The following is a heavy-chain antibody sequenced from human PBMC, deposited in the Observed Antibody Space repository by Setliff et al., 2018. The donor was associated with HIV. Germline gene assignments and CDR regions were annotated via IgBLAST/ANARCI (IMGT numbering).Heavy chain of an antibody. V-gene: IGHV3-21*01. CDR1: GFTFSSYS. CDR3: ARDLNPYGGNVDY. D-gene: IGHD2-15*01. CDR2: ISSSSSYI. Sequence: PGGSLRLSCAASGFTFSSYSMTWVRQAPGKGLEWVSSISSSSSYIYYADSIKGRFTISRDNAKSSLYLQMNSLRAEDTAVYYCARDLNPYGGNVDYWGQGTLVTVSS. J-gene: IGHJ4*02.